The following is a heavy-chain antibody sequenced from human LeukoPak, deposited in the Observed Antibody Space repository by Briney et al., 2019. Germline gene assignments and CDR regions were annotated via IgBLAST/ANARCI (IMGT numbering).Heavy chain of an antibody. J-gene: IGHJ4*02. CDR1: GGSISSHY. CDR2: MYYNGSM. Sequence: SETLSLTCTVSGGSISSHYWSWIRQPPGKGLEWIGYMYYNGSMNYNPSLKSRVTISADTSKNQFSLKLSSVTAADTAVYYCARVASSGWVPLPFDYWGQGTLVTVSS. CDR3: ARVASSGWVPLPFDY. D-gene: IGHD6-19*01. V-gene: IGHV4-59*11.